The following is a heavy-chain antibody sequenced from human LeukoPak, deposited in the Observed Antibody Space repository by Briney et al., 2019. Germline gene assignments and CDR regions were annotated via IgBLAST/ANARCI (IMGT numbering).Heavy chain of an antibody. J-gene: IGHJ4*02. D-gene: IGHD3-9*01. V-gene: IGHV4-30-4*01. CDR3: ARHPIRTMDLKYDILTGPFDY. CDR2: ISYSGST. CDR1: GGSISSGDYY. Sequence: SQTLSLTCTVSGGSISSGDYYWSWIRQPPGKGLEWLVYISYSGSTYYTPSLKSRVTISVDTSKNQFSLKLSSVTAADTAVYYCARHPIRTMDLKYDILTGPFDYWGQGTLVTVSS.